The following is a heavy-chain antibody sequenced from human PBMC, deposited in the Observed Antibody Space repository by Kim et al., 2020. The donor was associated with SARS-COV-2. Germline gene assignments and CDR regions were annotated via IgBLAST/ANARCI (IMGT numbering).Heavy chain of an antibody. V-gene: IGHV3-23*01. Sequence: YADSVKGRFTISRDNSKNTLYLQMNSLRAEDTAVYYCATQRSSALPAFDYWGQGTLVTVSS. CDR3: ATQRSSALPAFDY. J-gene: IGHJ4*02.